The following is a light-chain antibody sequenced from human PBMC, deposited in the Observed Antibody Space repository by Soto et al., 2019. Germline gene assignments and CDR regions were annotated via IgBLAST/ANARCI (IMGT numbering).Light chain of an antibody. J-gene: IGLJ2*01. CDR2: EVS. V-gene: IGLV2-14*01. CDR1: DTDIGGADY. CDR3: GSYTSALTLEGIV. Sequence: QSALTQPASVSGSPGQSITVSCTGTDTDIGGADYVSWYQQHPGKAPKLIIYEVSHRPSGISSRFSGSKSGTTASLTISRLQTEDEAHYFCGSYTSALTLEGIVFGGGTKVTVL.